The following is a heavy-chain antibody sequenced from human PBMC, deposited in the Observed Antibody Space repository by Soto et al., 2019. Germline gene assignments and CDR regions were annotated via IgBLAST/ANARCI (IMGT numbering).Heavy chain of an antibody. J-gene: IGHJ5*02. V-gene: IGHV4-30-2*01. D-gene: IGHD3-16*01. CDR2: ISRSGST. Sequence: QLQLQESGSGLVKPSQTLSLTCTVSGGSITSGNSYSWSWIRQPPGKGLEWSGSISRSGSTSYNPALTGRVTMSVDKSKNHFSLKLSSLTAADTAVYYCARAVAPYLGTWFDPWGQGPLVIVSS. CDR1: GGSITSGNSYS. CDR3: ARAVAPYLGTWFDP.